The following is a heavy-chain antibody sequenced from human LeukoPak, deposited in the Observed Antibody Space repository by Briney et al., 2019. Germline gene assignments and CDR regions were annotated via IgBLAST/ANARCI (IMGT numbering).Heavy chain of an antibody. CDR1: GGSISSYY. Sequence: PSETLSLTCTVSGGSISSYYWSWIRQPPGKGLEWIGEINHSGSTNYNPSLKSRVTISVDTSKNQFSLKLSSVTAADTAVYYCARGHLHYYDTTSKYYFDYWGQGTLVTVSS. CDR2: INHSGST. V-gene: IGHV4-34*01. J-gene: IGHJ4*02. CDR3: ARGHLHYYDTTSKYYFDY. D-gene: IGHD3-22*01.